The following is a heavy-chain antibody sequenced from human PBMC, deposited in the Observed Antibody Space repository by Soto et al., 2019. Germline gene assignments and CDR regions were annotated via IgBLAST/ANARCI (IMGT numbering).Heavy chain of an antibody. J-gene: IGHJ6*03. D-gene: IGHD5-12*01. CDR2: INPNGGVT. CDR3: ARESGGATATLYYYYFYMDV. Sequence: QVQLVQSGAEVRKPGASVTVSCRSSGDSFNDYYIHWVRQAPGQGFEWMGWINPNGGVTKYAQKFQGWVSMTRDTSMRTVYMQLSRLRSDDTAVYYCARESGGATATLYYYYFYMDVWGTGTTVTVSS. CDR1: GDSFNDYY. V-gene: IGHV1-2*04.